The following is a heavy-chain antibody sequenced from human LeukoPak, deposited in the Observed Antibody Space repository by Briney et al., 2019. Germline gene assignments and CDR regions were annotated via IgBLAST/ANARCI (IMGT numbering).Heavy chain of an antibody. CDR3: ASSLTMIVVRGLYYFDY. V-gene: IGHV1-69*13. J-gene: IGHJ4*02. D-gene: IGHD3-22*01. CDR1: GGTFSRFT. CDR2: IIPIFGTA. Sequence: ASVKVSCKASGGTFSRFTISWVRQAPGQGLEWMGGIIPIFGTANYAQKFQGRVTITADESTSTAYMELSSLRSEDTAVYYCASSLTMIVVRGLYYFDYWGQGTLVTVSS.